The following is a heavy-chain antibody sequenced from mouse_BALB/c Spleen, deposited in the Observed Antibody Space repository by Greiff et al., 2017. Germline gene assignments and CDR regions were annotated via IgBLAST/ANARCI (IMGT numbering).Heavy chain of an antibody. Sequence: QVQLQQSGAELVRPGTSVKVSCKASGYAFTNYLIEWVKQRPGQGLEWIGVINPGSGGTNYNEKFKGKATLTADKSSSTAYMQLSSLTSDDSAVYFCASYRYDDAYWGQGTLVTVSA. V-gene: IGHV1-54*01. D-gene: IGHD2-14*01. J-gene: IGHJ3*01. CDR3: ASYRYDDAY. CDR2: INPGSGGT. CDR1: GYAFTNYL.